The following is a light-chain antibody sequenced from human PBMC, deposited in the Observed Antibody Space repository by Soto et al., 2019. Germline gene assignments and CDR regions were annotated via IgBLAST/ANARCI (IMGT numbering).Light chain of an antibody. CDR3: QQYGNSPPWT. V-gene: IGKV3-20*01. CDR2: GTS. J-gene: IGKJ1*01. Sequence: EIVLTQSPGTLSLSPGERATLSCRASQSVRSSFFAWYQQKPGQAPRLLLYGTSNRATGIPDRFSGRGSGTDFTLTISILEPEDFAVYYCQQYGNSPPWTFGQGTKVEMK. CDR1: QSVRSSF.